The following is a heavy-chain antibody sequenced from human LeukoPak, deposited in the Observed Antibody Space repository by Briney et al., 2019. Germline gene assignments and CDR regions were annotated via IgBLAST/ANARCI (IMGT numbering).Heavy chain of an antibody. V-gene: IGHV4-59*01. CDR3: ARGPYSSRYDY. J-gene: IGHJ4*02. CDR2: IYYSGST. CDR1: GGSISNYF. Sequence: SETLSLTCSVSGGSISNYFWTWIRQPPGKGLEWIGYIYYSGSTNYNPSLKSRVTMSVDTSKNQFSLNLSSVTAADTAVYYCARGPYSSRYDYWGQGTVVTVSS. D-gene: IGHD6-13*01.